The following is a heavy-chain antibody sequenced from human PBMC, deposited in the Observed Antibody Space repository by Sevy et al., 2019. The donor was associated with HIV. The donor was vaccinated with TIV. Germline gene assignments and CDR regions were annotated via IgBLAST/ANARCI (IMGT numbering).Heavy chain of an antibody. J-gene: IGHJ4*02. V-gene: IGHV3-15*01. CDR3: TTAEDRGSYYRDY. Sequence: GGSQRLSCAASGFTFSNAWMSWVRQAPGKGLEWVGRIKSKTDGGTTDYAAPVKGRFTISRDDSKNTLYLQMNSLKTEDTAVYYCTTAEDRGSYYRDYWGQGTLVTVSS. CDR1: GFTFSNAW. D-gene: IGHD1-26*01. CDR2: IKSKTDGGTT.